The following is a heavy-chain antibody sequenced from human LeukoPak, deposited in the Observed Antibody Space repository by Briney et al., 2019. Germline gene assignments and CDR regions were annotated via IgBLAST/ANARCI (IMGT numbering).Heavy chain of an antibody. Sequence: PSETLSLTCTVSGGSISSYYWNWIRQPPGKGLEWIGFIFYSGDTNYNPSLKRRVTFSVDTSKNQFSLRLSSVTAADTAVYYCARWDSGYYAFDMWGQGTMVTVSS. V-gene: IGHV4-59*01. D-gene: IGHD3-22*01. CDR1: GGSISSYY. CDR3: ARWDSGYYAFDM. CDR2: IFYSGDT. J-gene: IGHJ3*02.